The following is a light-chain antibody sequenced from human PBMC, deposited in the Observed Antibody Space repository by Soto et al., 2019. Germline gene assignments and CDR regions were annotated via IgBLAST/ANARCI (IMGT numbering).Light chain of an antibody. V-gene: IGKV3-15*01. CDR2: GAS. J-gene: IGKJ5*01. Sequence: EIVMTQSPATLSVSPGERATLSCRASQSVSSYLAWYQQKPGQAPRLLIYGASTRATGIPARFSGSGSGTEFTLTISSLQSEDFAMYYCHQYGSSPPVTFGQGTRLEIK. CDR1: QSVSSY. CDR3: HQYGSSPPVT.